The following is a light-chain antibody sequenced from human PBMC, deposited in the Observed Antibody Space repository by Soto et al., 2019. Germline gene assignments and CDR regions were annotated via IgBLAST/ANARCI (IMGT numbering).Light chain of an antibody. CDR1: QSVSSN. CDR3: QQYNNWPET. CDR2: GAS. V-gene: IGKV3-15*01. J-gene: IGKJ1*01. Sequence: EIVMAQSPATLSVSPGERATLSCRASQSVSSNLAWYQQKPGQAPRLLIYGASTRATGIPARFSGSGSGTEFTLTISSLQSEDFAVYYCQQYNNWPETFCQGNKV.